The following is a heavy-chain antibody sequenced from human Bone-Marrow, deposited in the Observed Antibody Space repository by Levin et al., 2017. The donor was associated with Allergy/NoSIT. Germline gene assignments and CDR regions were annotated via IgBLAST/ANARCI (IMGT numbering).Heavy chain of an antibody. CDR3: AREASYSGTRGYKLFDC. CDR2: IDSSGSAM. J-gene: IGHJ4*02. V-gene: IGHV3-11*01. D-gene: IGHD3-22*01. Sequence: GESLKISCAASGFTFSDYYMSWIRQAPGKGLEWLSYIDSSGSAMYYADSVKGRFTISRDNDKTSLYLQMSDLRADDTAVYYCAREASYSGTRGYKLFDCWGRGTLVTVSS. CDR1: GFTFSDYY.